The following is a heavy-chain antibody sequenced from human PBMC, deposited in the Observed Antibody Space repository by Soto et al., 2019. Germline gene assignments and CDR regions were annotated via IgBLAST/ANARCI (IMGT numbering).Heavy chain of an antibody. CDR1: GFSLSNVRMG. J-gene: IGHJ4*02. Sequence: QVTLKESGPVLVKPTETLTLTCTVSGFSLSNVRMGVNWIRQPPGKALEWLAHIFSNDEKSYSTSLKSRLTISRDTSKSQVVLTLTNMDPVDTATYYCARIKLYDGSGYVDSWGQGILVTVSS. CDR3: ARIKLYDGSGYVDS. V-gene: IGHV2-26*01. CDR2: IFSNDEK. D-gene: IGHD3-22*01.